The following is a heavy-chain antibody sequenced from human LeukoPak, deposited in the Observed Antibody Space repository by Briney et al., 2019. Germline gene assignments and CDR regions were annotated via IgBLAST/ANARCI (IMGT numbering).Heavy chain of an antibody. Sequence: PSETLSLTCAVSGDSISGYFWNWIRQPAGKGLEWIGRIYTTGSTKYNPSLQSRITMSVDTSKNQFSLNLNSVTAADTAVYYCARGRGGDSRTFDYRGQGTLVTVSS. CDR2: IYTTGST. J-gene: IGHJ4*02. CDR1: GDSISGYF. D-gene: IGHD2-21*01. CDR3: ARGRGGDSRTFDY. V-gene: IGHV4-4*07.